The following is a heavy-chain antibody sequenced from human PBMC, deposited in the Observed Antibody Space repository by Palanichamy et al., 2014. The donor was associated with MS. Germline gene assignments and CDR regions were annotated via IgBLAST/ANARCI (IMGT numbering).Heavy chain of an antibody. CDR3: ARGRGAVTASVNCDFDN. Sequence: QVQLVESGGGVVQPGRSLRLSCAASGFTFSRHAMHWVRQAPGKGLEWIAVISYDGTNKYYGDSAKGRFTISRDNSRNTLSVLMNSLRADDTAVYYCARGRGAVTASVNCDFDNWGQGTLVTVSS. J-gene: IGHJ4*02. CDR2: ISYDGTNK. V-gene: IGHV3-30-3*01. D-gene: IGHD1-26*01. CDR1: GFTFSRHA.